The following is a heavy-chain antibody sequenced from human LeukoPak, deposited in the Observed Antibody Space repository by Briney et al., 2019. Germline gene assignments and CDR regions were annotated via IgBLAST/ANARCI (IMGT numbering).Heavy chain of an antibody. D-gene: IGHD2-15*01. J-gene: IGHJ4*02. Sequence: ASVKVSCKASGGTFSSYAISWVRQAPGQGLEWMGRIIPIFGTANHAQKFQGRVTITTDESTSTAYMELSSLRSEDTAVYYCARGYCSGGSCYYPFDYWGQGTLVTVSS. CDR3: ARGYCSGGSCYYPFDY. CDR2: IIPIFGTA. V-gene: IGHV1-69*05. CDR1: GGTFSSYA.